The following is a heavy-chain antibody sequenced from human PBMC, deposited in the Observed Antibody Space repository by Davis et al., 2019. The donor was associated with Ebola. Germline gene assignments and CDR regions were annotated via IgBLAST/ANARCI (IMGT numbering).Heavy chain of an antibody. J-gene: IGHJ4*02. Sequence: GGPLRPSFPAPGFPFSVYFMDWFRLPPGKGLEWVGLSRNKENRYSTEYAASVKGRFTISRDDSKNLLYLEMNGLRTEDTAVYYCVTENWYRFESWGQGTLVTVSS. CDR1: GFPFSVYF. CDR3: VTENWYRFES. CDR2: SRNKENRYST. D-gene: IGHD1/OR15-1a*01. V-gene: IGHV3-72*01.